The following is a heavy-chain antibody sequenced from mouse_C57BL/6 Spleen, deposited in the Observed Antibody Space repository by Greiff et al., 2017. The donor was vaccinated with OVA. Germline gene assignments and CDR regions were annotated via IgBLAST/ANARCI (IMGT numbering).Heavy chain of an antibody. CDR3: ASNYYGSSPYYAMDD. J-gene: IGHJ4*01. D-gene: IGHD1-1*01. Sequence: EVQLVESGGGLVKPGGSLKLSCAASGFTFSDYGMHWVRQAPEKGLEWVAYISSGSSTIYYADTVKGRFTISRDNAKNTLFLQMTSLRSEDTAMYYCASNYYGSSPYYAMDDWGQGTSVTVSS. CDR1: GFTFSDYG. CDR2: ISSGSSTI. V-gene: IGHV5-17*01.